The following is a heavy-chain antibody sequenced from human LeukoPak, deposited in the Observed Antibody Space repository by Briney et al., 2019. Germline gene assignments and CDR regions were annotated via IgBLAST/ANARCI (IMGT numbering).Heavy chain of an antibody. D-gene: IGHD2-21*02. CDR1: GFTFTDYS. Sequence: GGSLRLSCAVSGFTFTDYSMNWVRQAPGKGLEWVSSIDSSSTYIYYANSVKGRFTISRDNPKNSLYLQMNSPRAEDTAVYFCARDSRLLTDNYYYHMDVWGKGITVTVSS. V-gene: IGHV3-21*01. CDR3: ARDSRLLTDNYYYHMDV. CDR2: IDSSSTYI. J-gene: IGHJ6*03.